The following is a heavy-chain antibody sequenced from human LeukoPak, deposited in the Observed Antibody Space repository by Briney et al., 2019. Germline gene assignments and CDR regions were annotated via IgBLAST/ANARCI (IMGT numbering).Heavy chain of an antibody. J-gene: IGHJ1*01. V-gene: IGHV3-30-3*01. CDR2: LSYDGSIK. Sequence: PGRSLRLSCAASGFTFSSYAMHWVRQAPGKGLEWVAVLSYDGSIKYYADSVKGRFTISRDNSKNTLYLQMNSLRAEDTAVYYCVRLPYSNNWPECFQHWGQGALVTVSS. D-gene: IGHD6-13*01. CDR3: VRLPYSNNWPECFQH. CDR1: GFTFSSYA.